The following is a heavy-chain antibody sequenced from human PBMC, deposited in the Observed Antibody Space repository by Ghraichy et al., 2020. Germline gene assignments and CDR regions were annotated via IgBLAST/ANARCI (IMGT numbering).Heavy chain of an antibody. J-gene: IGHJ5*02. CDR3: ARGVSSSLNWFDP. V-gene: IGHV3-30-3*01. CDR2: ISYDGSNK. D-gene: IGHD6-13*01. Sequence: GGSLRLSCAASGFTFSSYAMHWVRQAPGKGLEWVAVISYDGSNKYYADSVKGRFTISRDNSKNTLYLQMNSLRAEDTAVYYCARGVSSSLNWFDPWGQGTLVTVSS. CDR1: GFTFSSYA.